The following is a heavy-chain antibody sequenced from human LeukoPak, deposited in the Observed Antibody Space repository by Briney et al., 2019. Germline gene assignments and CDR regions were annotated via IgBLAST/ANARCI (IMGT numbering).Heavy chain of an antibody. CDR1: GGSISENSYY. D-gene: IGHD7-27*01. CDR2: TYSSGGT. Sequence: PSETLSLTCTVSGGSISENSYYWGWIRQPPGKGLEWIGSTYSSGGTYYNPSFKSRLTISVDTSKNQFSLKLSSVTAADSAVYYCARLSRLGIYYFDSWGQGTLVTVSS. J-gene: IGHJ4*02. CDR3: ARLSRLGIYYFDS. V-gene: IGHV4-39*01.